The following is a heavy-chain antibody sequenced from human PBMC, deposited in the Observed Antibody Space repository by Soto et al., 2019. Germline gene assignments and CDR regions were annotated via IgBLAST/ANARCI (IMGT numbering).Heavy chain of an antibody. Sequence: EVQLLESGGGLVQPGGSLRLSCAASGFTFSSYAMSWVRQAPGKGLEWVSAISGSGGSTYYADSVKGRFTISRDNSKNTLYRQMNSLRAEDTAVYYCAKDVEQLWCYFDYWGQGTLVTVSS. CDR2: ISGSGGST. V-gene: IGHV3-23*01. CDR3: AKDVEQLWCYFDY. D-gene: IGHD6-6*01. CDR1: GFTFSSYA. J-gene: IGHJ4*02.